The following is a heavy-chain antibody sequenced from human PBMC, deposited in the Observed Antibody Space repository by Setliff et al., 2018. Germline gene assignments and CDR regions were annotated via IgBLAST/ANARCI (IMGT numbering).Heavy chain of an antibody. V-gene: IGHV1-69*05. D-gene: IGHD3-22*01. Sequence: ASVKVSCKASGYTFSSYAMNWVRQAPGQGLEWMGWINTNTGNPTYAQDRVTIITDESTSTAYMQLSSLGSEDTAVYYCVREGVDSRSSTDYRYYMDVWGKGTTVTVSS. J-gene: IGHJ6*03. CDR2: INTNTGNP. CDR3: VREGVDSRSSTDYRYYMDV. CDR1: GYTFSSYA.